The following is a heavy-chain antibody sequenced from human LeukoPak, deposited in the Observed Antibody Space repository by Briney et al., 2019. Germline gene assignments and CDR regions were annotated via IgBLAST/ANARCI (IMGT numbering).Heavy chain of an antibody. D-gene: IGHD5-12*01. CDR3: ARSPSDGYNAFFDY. V-gene: IGHV4-59*01. CDR2: IYYSGST. Sequence: EPSETLSLTCTVSGGSISSCYWSWIRQPPGKGLEWIGYIYYSGSTNYNPSLKSRVTISVDTSKNQFSLKLSSVTAADTAVYYCARSPSDGYNAFFDYWGQGTLVTVSS. CDR1: GGSISSCY. J-gene: IGHJ4*02.